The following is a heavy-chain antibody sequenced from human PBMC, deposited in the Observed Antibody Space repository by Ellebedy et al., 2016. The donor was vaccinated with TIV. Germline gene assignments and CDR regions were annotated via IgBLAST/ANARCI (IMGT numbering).Heavy chain of an antibody. Sequence: PGGSLRLSCAVSGFTFSNFAMYWVRQAPGKGLGWVAAIPYDGNDEYYAYSVKGRFTISRDKSTDTVFLQMNSLRDEDTAVYYCAKEATVRASSYFDHWGQGILVTVSS. J-gene: IGHJ4*02. V-gene: IGHV3-30*18. CDR2: IPYDGNDE. D-gene: IGHD4-17*01. CDR3: AKEATVRASSYFDH. CDR1: GFTFSNFA.